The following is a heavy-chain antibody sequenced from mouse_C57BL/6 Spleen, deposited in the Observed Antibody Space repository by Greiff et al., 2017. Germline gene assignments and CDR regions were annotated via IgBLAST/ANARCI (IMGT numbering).Heavy chain of an antibody. CDR2: IHPNSGST. CDR1: GYTFTSYW. Sequence: QVQLQQPGAELVKPGASVKLSCKASGYTFTSYWMHWVKQRPGQGLEWIGMIHPNSGSTNYNEKFKSKATLTVDKSSSTAYMQLSSLTSEDSAVYYCARGEITTVVEDYAMDYWGQGTSVTVSS. J-gene: IGHJ4*01. V-gene: IGHV1-64*01. D-gene: IGHD1-1*01. CDR3: ARGEITTVVEDYAMDY.